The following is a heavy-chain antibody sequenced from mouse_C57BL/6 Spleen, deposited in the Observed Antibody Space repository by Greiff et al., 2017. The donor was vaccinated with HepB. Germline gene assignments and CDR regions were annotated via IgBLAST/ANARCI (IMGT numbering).Heavy chain of an antibody. V-gene: IGHV5-17*01. D-gene: IGHD3-1*01. CDR3: ARSRGAPPAWFAY. CDR1: GFTFSDYG. J-gene: IGHJ3*01. CDR2: ISSGSSTI. Sequence: EVKLVESGGGLVKPGGSLKLSCAASGFTFSDYGMHWVRQAPEKGLEWVAYISSGSSTIYYADTVKGRFTISRDNAKNTLFLQMTSLRSEDTAMYYCARSRGAPPAWFAYWGQGTLVTVSA.